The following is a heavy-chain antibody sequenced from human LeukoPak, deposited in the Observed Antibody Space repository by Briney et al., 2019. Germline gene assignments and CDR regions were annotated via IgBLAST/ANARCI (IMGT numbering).Heavy chain of an antibody. J-gene: IGHJ4*02. Sequence: SETLSLTCTVSGGSISSSTYSWGWIRQPPGKGLEWIGNIYYSGSTFYNPSLKSRVTISLDTSKHQFSLKLTSVTAADTAVYYCAREWDTSSFDPRASGDHWGQGTPVTVSS. V-gene: IGHV4-39*07. CDR1: GGSISSSTYS. D-gene: IGHD3-9*01. CDR2: IYYSGST. CDR3: AREWDTSSFDPRASGDH.